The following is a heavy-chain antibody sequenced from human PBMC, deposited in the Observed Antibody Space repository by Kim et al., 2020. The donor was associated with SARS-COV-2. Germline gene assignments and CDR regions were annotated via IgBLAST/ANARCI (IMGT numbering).Heavy chain of an antibody. V-gene: IGHV4-39*01. J-gene: IGHJ4*02. D-gene: IGHD3-10*01. CDR1: GGSISSSSYY. Sequence: SETLSLTCTVSGGSISSSSYYWGWIRQPPGKGLEWIGSIYYSGSTYYNPSLKSRVTISVDTSKNQFSLKLSSVTAADTAVYYCARHSRGFGELLLDYWGQGTLVTVSS. CDR3: ARHSRGFGELLLDY. CDR2: IYYSGST.